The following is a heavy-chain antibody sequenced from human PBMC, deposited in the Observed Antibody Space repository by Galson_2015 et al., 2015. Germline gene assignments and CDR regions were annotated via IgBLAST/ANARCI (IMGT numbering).Heavy chain of an antibody. J-gene: IGHJ4*02. CDR3: TRAPNPHPDYGDWGFDY. CDR1: GFTFSSYE. Sequence: SLRLSCAASGFTFSSYELNWVRQAPGKGLEWVSYISSSGSTIYYADSVKGRFTISRDNAKNSLYLQMNSLRAEDTAVYYCTRAPNPHPDYGDWGFDYWGQGTLVTVSS. V-gene: IGHV3-48*03. D-gene: IGHD4-17*01. CDR2: ISSSGSTI.